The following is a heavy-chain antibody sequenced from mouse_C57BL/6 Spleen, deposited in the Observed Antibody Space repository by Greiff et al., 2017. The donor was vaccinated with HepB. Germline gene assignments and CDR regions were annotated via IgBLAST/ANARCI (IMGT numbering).Heavy chain of an antibody. CDR3: ARVEYTWFAY. CDR2: INYDGSST. Sequence: EVKLVESEGGLVQPGSSMKLSCTASGFTFSDYYMAWVRQVPEKGLEWVANINYDGSSTYYLDSLKSRFIISRDNAKNILYLQMSSLKSEDTATYYCARVEYTWFAYWGQGTLVTVSA. J-gene: IGHJ3*01. V-gene: IGHV5-16*01. D-gene: IGHD1-3*01. CDR1: GFTFSDYY.